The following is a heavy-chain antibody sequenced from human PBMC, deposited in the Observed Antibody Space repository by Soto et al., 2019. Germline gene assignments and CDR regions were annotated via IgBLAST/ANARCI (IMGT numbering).Heavy chain of an antibody. CDR2: ISSSSSYI. CDR1: GFTFSSYS. Sequence: NPGGSLRLSCAASGFTFSSYSMNWVRQAPGKGLEWVSSISSSSSYIYYADSVKGRFTISRDNAKNSLYLQMNSLRAEDTAVYYCARPNYGGNSVGYYYYGMDVWGQGTTVTVSS. V-gene: IGHV3-21*01. J-gene: IGHJ6*02. D-gene: IGHD4-17*01. CDR3: ARPNYGGNSVGYYYYGMDV.